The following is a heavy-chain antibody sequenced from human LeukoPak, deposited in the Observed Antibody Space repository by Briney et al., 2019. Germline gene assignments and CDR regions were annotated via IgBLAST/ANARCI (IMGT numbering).Heavy chain of an antibody. Sequence: SETLSLTCTVSGGSISSSDSYRGWIRQPPGKGLEWIGSLYYSGSTYYNPSLKSRVTMSVDTSKNQFSLKLSSVTAADTAVYYCVVMPGLWGQGTLVTVSS. CDR2: LYYSGST. J-gene: IGHJ4*02. CDR3: VVMPGL. D-gene: IGHD3-16*01. CDR1: GGSISSSDSY. V-gene: IGHV4-39*01.